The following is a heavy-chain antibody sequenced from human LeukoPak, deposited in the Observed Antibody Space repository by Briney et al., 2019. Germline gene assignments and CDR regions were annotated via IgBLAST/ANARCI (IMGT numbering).Heavy chain of an antibody. CDR3: ARQRVLTGYPPGGQHYFDD. V-gene: IGHV1-18*01. CDR1: GYTFTTYG. J-gene: IGHJ4*02. D-gene: IGHD3-9*01. Sequence: ASVKVSCKASGYTFTTYGISWVRQAPGQGLEWMGWISAYNAGTNYAQNLQGRLTVTTDTSTSTAYMELRGLSFDDTAVYYCARQRVLTGYPPGGQHYFDDWGQGTLVIVSS. CDR2: ISAYNAGT.